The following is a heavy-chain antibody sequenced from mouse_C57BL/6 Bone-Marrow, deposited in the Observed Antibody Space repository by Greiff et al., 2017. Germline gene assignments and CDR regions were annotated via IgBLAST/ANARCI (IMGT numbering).Heavy chain of an antibody. D-gene: IGHD1-1*01. V-gene: IGHV1-81*01. CDR3: ARSSYYYGISLKDY. J-gene: IGHJ4*01. CDR1: GYTFTSYG. CDR2: IYPRSGNT. Sequence: QVQLKESGAELARPGASVKLSCKASGYTFTSYGISWVKQRTGQGLEWIGEIYPRSGNTYYNEKFKGKATLTADKSSSTAYMELRSLTSEDSAVYFWARSSYYYGISLKDYWGQGTSVTVSS.